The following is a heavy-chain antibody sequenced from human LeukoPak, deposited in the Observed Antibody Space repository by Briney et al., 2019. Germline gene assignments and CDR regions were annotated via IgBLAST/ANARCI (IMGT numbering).Heavy chain of an antibody. J-gene: IGHJ4*02. D-gene: IGHD6-13*01. Sequence: GGSLRLSCAASGFTVSNNYMSWVRQAPGKGLEWVSIMYSGHSTYYADSVKGRFTISRDNSKNTLYLQMNSLRADDTAVYYCARAAAAGPFDYWGQGTLVTVSS. CDR3: ARAAAAGPFDY. V-gene: IGHV3-66*01. CDR1: GFTVSNNY. CDR2: MYSGHST.